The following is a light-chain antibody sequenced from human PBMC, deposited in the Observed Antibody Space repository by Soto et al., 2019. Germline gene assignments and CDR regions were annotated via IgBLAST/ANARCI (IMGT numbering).Light chain of an antibody. CDR3: QSYDSSLSGFYV. CDR2: GNS. Sequence: QSVLTQPPSVSGAPGQRVTISCTGSSSNIGAGYDVHWYQPLPGTAPKLLIYGNSNRPSGVPDRFSGSKSGTSASLAITGLQAEDEAEYYCQSYDSSLSGFYVFGTGTKLTVL. CDR1: SSNIGAGYD. V-gene: IGLV1-40*01. J-gene: IGLJ1*01.